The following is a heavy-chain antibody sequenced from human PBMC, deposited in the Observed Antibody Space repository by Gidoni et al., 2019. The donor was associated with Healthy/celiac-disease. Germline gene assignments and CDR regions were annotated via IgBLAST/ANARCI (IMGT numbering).Heavy chain of an antibody. J-gene: IGHJ4*02. V-gene: IGHV1-46*01. CDR3: ARDFQGITGTTLGFDY. Sequence: QVQLVQSGAEVKKPGASVKVSCTASGSTFTSYYMHWVRQAPGQGLGWMGIINPSGGSTSYAQKFQSRVTMTRDTSTSTVYMELSSLRSEDTAVYYCARDFQGITGTTLGFDYWGQGTLVTVSS. CDR1: GSTFTSYY. CDR2: INPSGGST. D-gene: IGHD1-7*01.